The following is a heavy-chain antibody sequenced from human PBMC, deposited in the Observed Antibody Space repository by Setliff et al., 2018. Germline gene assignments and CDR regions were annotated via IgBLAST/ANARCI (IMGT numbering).Heavy chain of an antibody. CDR3: ARDRYYNSWSGTSITAPHDAFDI. Sequence: ASVKVSCKASGYIFTDYYMHWVRQAPGQELGWMGRINPNSGGTNYAQKFQGRVTMTRDTSTSTVYMEVSSLRSEDTAVYYCARDRYYNSWSGTSITAPHDAFDIWGQGTMVTVSS. J-gene: IGHJ3*02. V-gene: IGHV1-2*06. CDR2: INPNSGGT. CDR1: GYIFTDYY. D-gene: IGHD3-3*01.